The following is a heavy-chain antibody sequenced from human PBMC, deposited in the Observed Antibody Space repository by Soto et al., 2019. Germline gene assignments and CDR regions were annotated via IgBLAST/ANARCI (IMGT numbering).Heavy chain of an antibody. V-gene: IGHV1-69*02. D-gene: IGHD6-13*01. CDR1: GGTFSSYT. CDR2: IIPILGIA. Sequence: QVQLVQSGAEVKKPGSSVKVSCKASGGTFSSYTISWVRQAPGQGLEWMGRIIPILGIANYAQKFQGRVTITADKSTSTAYMELSSLRSEDTAVYYCARVRSSSWSILQHWGRAPWSPSPQ. CDR3: ARVRSSSWSILQH. J-gene: IGHJ1*01.